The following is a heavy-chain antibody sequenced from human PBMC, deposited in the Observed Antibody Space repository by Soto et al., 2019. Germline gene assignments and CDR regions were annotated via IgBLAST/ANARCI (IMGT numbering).Heavy chain of an antibody. CDR3: ARDLESGSGTSCWDY. J-gene: IGHJ4*02. V-gene: IGHV1-46*01. CDR2: INPSGGST. D-gene: IGHD2-2*01. Sequence: QVQLVQSGAEVKKPGASVKVSCKASGYTFTSYYMHWVRQAPGQGLEWMGIINPSGGSTSYAQKFQGRVTMTRDTSTSTVYMELSSLRSEDTAVYYCARDLESGSGTSCWDYWGQGTLVTVSS. CDR1: GYTFTSYY.